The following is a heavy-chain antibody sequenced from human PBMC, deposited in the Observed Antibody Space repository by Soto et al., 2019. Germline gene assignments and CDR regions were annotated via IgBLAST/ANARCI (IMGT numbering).Heavy chain of an antibody. V-gene: IGHV4-59*01. CDR1: GGSISSYY. CDR2: IYYSGST. J-gene: IGHJ6*02. Sequence: PSETLSLTCTVSGGSISSYYGRWVRQPAGKGLEWIWYIYYSGSTNYNPSLKSRVTISEDTSKNQFALKLSSVTAADTAVYYCERDRYGMDVWGQGTTVTVSS. CDR3: ERDRYGMDV.